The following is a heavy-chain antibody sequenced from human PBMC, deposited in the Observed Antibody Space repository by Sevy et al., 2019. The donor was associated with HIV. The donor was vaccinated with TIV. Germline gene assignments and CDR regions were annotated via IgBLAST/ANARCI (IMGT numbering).Heavy chain of an antibody. J-gene: IGHJ4*02. Sequence: ASVKVSCKASGYIFTDYGINWVRQAPGQGLEWMGWISTNKGHTKYVEKFQGRITMTTDTITNTAYLELMSLTSDDAALYYCARDRSLSHDYGDYMLTYWGQGSLVTVSS. CDR3: ARDRSLSHDYGDYMLTY. V-gene: IGHV1-18*01. CDR2: ISTNKGHT. CDR1: GYIFTDYG. D-gene: IGHD4-17*01.